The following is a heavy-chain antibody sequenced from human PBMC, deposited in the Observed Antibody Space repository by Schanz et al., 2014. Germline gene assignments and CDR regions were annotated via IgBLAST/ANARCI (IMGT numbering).Heavy chain of an antibody. V-gene: IGHV1-18*01. CDR2: ISPYNGHT. J-gene: IGHJ4*02. CDR1: GNNLSKLS. Sequence: QVHLVQSGAEVKKPGASVRVSCKVSGNNLSKLSMHWVRQAPGQGLEWMGWISPYNGHTNYAQKFQGRVTMTTDAPTSTASMELRSLRSDDTAVYYCARGTDGFGDSWGQGTLVTVSS. D-gene: IGHD3-16*01. CDR3: ARGTDGFGDS.